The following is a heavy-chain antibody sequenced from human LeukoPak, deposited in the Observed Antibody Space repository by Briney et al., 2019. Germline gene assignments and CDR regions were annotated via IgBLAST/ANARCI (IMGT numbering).Heavy chain of an antibody. CDR1: GITFNSYA. Sequence: PGGSLRLSCAASGITFNSYAMHWVRQAPGKGLEWVAVISHDGSNRYHGDSVKGRFTISRDNSKNTLFLQMDSLRAEDTAVYYCASGYTYYYGSGSYHWGQGTLVTVSS. CDR3: ASGYTYYYGSGSYH. CDR2: ISHDGSNR. D-gene: IGHD3-10*01. J-gene: IGHJ4*02. V-gene: IGHV3-30*04.